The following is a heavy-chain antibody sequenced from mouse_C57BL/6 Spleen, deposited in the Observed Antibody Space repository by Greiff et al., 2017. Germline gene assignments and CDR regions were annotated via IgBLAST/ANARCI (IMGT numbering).Heavy chain of an antibody. CDR3: ARDRETLLWWFAY. CDR1: GYSITSGYY. J-gene: IGHJ3*01. D-gene: IGHD2-1*01. V-gene: IGHV3-6*01. Sequence: VQLQQSGPGLVKPSQSLSLTCSVTGYSITSGYYWNWIRQFPGNKLEWMGYISYDGSNNYNPSLKNRISITRDTSKNQFFLKLNSVTTEDTATYYCARDRETLLWWFAYWGQGTLVTVSA. CDR2: ISYDGSN.